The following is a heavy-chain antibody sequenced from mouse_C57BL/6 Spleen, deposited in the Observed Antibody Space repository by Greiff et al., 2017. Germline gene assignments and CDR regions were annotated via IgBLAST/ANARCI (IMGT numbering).Heavy chain of an antibody. CDR2: IDPEDGGT. CDR1: GFNIKDYY. CDR3: TTRNYYGSSYGFAY. J-gene: IGHJ3*01. D-gene: IGHD1-1*01. Sequence: VQLQQSGAELVRPGASVKLSCTASGFNIKDYYMHWVKQRPEQGLEWIGRIDPEDGGTEYAPKFQGKATMTADTSSNTAYLQLSSLTSEDTAVYYCTTRNYYGSSYGFAYWGQGTLVTVSA. V-gene: IGHV14-1*01.